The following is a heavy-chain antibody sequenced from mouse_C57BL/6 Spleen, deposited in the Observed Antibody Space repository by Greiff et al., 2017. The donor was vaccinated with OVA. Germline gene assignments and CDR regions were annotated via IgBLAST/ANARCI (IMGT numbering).Heavy chain of an antibody. D-gene: IGHD2-3*01. J-gene: IGHJ4*01. CDR1: GYTFTSYW. Sequence: VQLQQPGAELVKPGASVKLSCKASGYTFTSYWMHWVKQRPGQGLEWIGMIHPNSGSTNYNEKFKSKATLTVDKSSSTAYMQLSSLTSEDSAVYYCARDGYYDLPYAMDYWGQGTPVTVSS. CDR3: ARDGYYDLPYAMDY. V-gene: IGHV1-64*01. CDR2: IHPNSGST.